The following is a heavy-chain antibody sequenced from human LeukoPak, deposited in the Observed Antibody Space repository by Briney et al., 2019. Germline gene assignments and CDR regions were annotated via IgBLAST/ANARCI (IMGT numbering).Heavy chain of an antibody. Sequence: GGSLRLSCAASGFTFSRYWMHWVRQAPGKGLVWVSRINGGGSSTSYADSVKGRFTISRDNAKNTLYLQMNSLRAEDTAVYSCARGFDWFPFDYWGQGTLVTVSS. V-gene: IGHV3-74*01. J-gene: IGHJ4*02. CDR3: ARGFDWFPFDY. D-gene: IGHD3-9*01. CDR2: INGGGSST. CDR1: GFTFSRYW.